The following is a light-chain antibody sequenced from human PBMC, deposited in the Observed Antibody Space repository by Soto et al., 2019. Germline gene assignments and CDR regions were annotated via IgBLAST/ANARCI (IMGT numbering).Light chain of an antibody. CDR2: KAS. CDR1: QTVSNW. V-gene: IGKV1-5*03. CDR3: QQYSKEST. Sequence: DVEMTQSPSTLPTSIGDRVTINCRASQTVSNWLAWYQQKPGNAPKLLIYKASRLESGVPSRFSAGGSGTYFTLTINSLQSDDFATYFCQQYSKESTFGQGTKLEIK. J-gene: IGKJ2*01.